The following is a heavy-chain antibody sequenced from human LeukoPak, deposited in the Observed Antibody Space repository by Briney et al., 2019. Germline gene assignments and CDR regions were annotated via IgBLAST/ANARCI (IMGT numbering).Heavy chain of an antibody. CDR3: AKFLPTHIVVANYYFDY. V-gene: IGHV3-23*01. Sequence: GGSLRLSCAASGFTFSSYAMSWVRQAPGKGLEWVSAISGSGGSTYYADSVKGRFTIYRDNSKNTLYLQMNSLRADGTPVYYCAKFLPTHIVVANYYFDYWGQGTLVTVSS. D-gene: IGHD2-21*01. J-gene: IGHJ4*02. CDR2: ISGSGGST. CDR1: GFTFSSYA.